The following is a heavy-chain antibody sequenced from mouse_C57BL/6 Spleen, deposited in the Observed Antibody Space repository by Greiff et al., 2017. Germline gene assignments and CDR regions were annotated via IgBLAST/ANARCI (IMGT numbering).Heavy chain of an antibody. Sequence: QVQLKQSGPGLVQPSQSLSITCTVSGFSLTSYGVHWVRQSPGKGLEWLGVIWSGGSTDYNAAFISRLSISKDNSKSQVFFKMNSLQADDTAIYYCARNEVTGAWYFDVWGTGTTVTVSS. CDR2: IWSGGST. V-gene: IGHV2-2*01. J-gene: IGHJ1*03. D-gene: IGHD2-13*01. CDR1: GFSLTSYG. CDR3: ARNEVTGAWYFDV.